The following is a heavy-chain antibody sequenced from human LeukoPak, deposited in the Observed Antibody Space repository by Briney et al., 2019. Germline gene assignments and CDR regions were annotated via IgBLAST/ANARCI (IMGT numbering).Heavy chain of an antibody. D-gene: IGHD2-2*01. Sequence: GRSLRLSCAASGFTFNSYGMHWVRQASGKGLEWVGRIRSKANSYATAYAASVKGRFTVSRDDSQNTAYLQMNSLKTEDTAVYYCTRDDIVVVPAANDAFDIWGQGTMVTVSS. CDR3: TRDDIVVVPAANDAFDI. V-gene: IGHV3-73*01. CDR2: IRSKANSYAT. CDR1: GFTFNSYG. J-gene: IGHJ3*02.